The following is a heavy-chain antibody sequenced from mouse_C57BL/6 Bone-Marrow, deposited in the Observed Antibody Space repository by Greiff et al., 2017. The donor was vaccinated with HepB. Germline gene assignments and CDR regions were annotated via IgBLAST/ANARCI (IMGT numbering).Heavy chain of an antibody. CDR1: GFNIKDDY. Sequence: VQLQQSGAELVRPGASVKLSCTASGFNIKDDYMHWVKQRPEQGLEWIGWIDPENGDTEYASKFQGKATITADTSSNTAYLQRSSLTSEDTAVYYCTSPLIYFYGSKGYWGQGTTLTVSS. V-gene: IGHV14-4*01. CDR2: IDPENGDT. J-gene: IGHJ2*01. CDR3: TSPLIYFYGSKGY. D-gene: IGHD1-1*01.